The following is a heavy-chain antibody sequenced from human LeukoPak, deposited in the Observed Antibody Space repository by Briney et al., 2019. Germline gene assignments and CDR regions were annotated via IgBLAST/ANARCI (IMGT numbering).Heavy chain of an antibody. CDR1: GFTFSSYA. Sequence: GGSLRLSCSASGFTFSSYAMHWVRQAPGKGLEYVSAISSNGGSTYYADSVKGRFTISRDNAKNTLYLQMNSLRAEDTAVYYCATDIFGSSRDYWGQGTLVTVSS. J-gene: IGHJ4*02. D-gene: IGHD3-10*02. CDR3: ATDIFGSSRDY. V-gene: IGHV3-64*04. CDR2: ISSNGGST.